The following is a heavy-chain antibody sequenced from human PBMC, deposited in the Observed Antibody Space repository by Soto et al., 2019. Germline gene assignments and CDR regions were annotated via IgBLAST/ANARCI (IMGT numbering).Heavy chain of an antibody. Sequence: PVGSLRLSCAAYGFTFSIYGMHWVRHAPGKGLEWVAVISYDGSNKYYADSVKGRFTISRDNSKNTLYLQMNSLRAEDTAVYYCAKWAQYYYDSSGYYTYFDYWGQGTLVTVSS. CDR3: AKWAQYYYDSSGYYTYFDY. J-gene: IGHJ4*02. CDR1: GFTFSIYG. D-gene: IGHD3-22*01. CDR2: ISYDGSNK. V-gene: IGHV3-30*18.